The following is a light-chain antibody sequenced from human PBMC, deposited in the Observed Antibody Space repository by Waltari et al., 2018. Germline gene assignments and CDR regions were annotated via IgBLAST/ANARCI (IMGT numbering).Light chain of an antibody. CDR2: DAA. J-gene: IGKJ2*01. Sequence: EIVLTQSPATLSLSPGEGATLSCRASQSISSYLAWYQQKRGQAPRRLIYDAANRATGTPARFSGSGSGTDFTLTISNVEPEDFAVYYCQQRSTWPPYTFGQGTKLEIK. CDR3: QQRSTWPPYT. V-gene: IGKV3-11*01. CDR1: QSISSY.